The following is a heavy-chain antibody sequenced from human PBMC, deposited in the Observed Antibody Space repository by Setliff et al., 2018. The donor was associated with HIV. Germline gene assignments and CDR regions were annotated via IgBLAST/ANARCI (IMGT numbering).Heavy chain of an antibody. V-gene: IGHV4-34*01. D-gene: IGHD3-3*01. CDR1: GGSFSGYY. J-gene: IGHJ6*02. CDR2: IDHRGST. CDR3: ARQRVTSSGYYYDGMDV. Sequence: SETLSLTCAVYGGSFSGYYWSWIRQPPGKGLEWIGEIDHRGSTNYNPSLKSRVTISVDTSKNQFSLRLTSVTPADTAVYYCARQRVTSSGYYYDGMDVWGQGTTVTVSS.